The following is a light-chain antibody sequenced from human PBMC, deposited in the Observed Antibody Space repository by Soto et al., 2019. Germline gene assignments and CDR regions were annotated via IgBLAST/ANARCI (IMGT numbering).Light chain of an antibody. Sequence: EIVLTQSPGTLSLSPGERANLSCRSSQSVSSSYLAWYQHKPGQAPRLLIYDVSSRATGIPDRFSGSGSGTEFTLTISSLQSEDFAVYSCQQDNNRPPFTFGPGTKVDI. J-gene: IGKJ3*01. CDR1: QSVSSSY. V-gene: IGKV3D-20*02. CDR2: DVS. CDR3: QQDNNRPPFT.